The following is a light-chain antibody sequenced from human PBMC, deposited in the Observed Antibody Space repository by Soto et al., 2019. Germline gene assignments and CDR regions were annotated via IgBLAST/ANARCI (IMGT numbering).Light chain of an antibody. V-gene: IGKV1-39*01. CDR2: DAS. Sequence: IQMTQSPSSLAASVGDRVTITCRASQTISTYVNWYRQKSGAAPELLIYDASNRATGIPARFSGSGSGTDFTLTISSLEPDDFAVYYCQHRSNWPPDFGPGTKVDFK. CDR3: QHRSNWPPD. J-gene: IGKJ3*01. CDR1: QTISTY.